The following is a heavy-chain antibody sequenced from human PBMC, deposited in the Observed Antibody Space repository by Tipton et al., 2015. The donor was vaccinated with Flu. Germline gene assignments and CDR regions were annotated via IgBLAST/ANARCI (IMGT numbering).Heavy chain of an antibody. V-gene: IGHV3-74*01. J-gene: IGHJ6*02. CDR1: GFTFSPYW. Sequence: AASGFTFSPYWMHWVRQAPGKGLVWVSHIKSDGSSTSYADSVKGRFTISRDNAKSTLYLQMNSLRAEDTAVYYCARDYSYAMDVWGQGTTVTVSS. CDR2: IKSDGSST. CDR3: ARDYSYAMDV. D-gene: IGHD4-11*01.